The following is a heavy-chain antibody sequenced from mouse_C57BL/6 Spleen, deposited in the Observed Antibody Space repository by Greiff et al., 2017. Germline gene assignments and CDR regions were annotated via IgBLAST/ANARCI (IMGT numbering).Heavy chain of an antibody. CDR3: AREQGTTVVAPGCFDY. Sequence: EVHLVESGGGLVKPGGSLKLSCAASGFTFSSYAMSWVRQTPEKRLEWVATISDGGSYTYYPDNVKGRFTISRDNAKNKLYLQMSHLKSEDTAMYYCAREQGTTVVAPGCFDYWGQGTTLTVAS. J-gene: IGHJ2*01. D-gene: IGHD1-1*01. CDR2: ISDGGSYT. V-gene: IGHV5-4*01. CDR1: GFTFSSYA.